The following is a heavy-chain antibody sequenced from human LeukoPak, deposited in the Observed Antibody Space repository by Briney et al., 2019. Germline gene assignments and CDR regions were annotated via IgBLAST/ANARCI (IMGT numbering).Heavy chain of an antibody. CDR1: GFTFSDYY. CDR3: ARDPCSVSCVSAHWFDP. J-gene: IGHJ5*02. CDR2: ISSSGSTI. D-gene: IGHD2-2*01. V-gene: IGHV3-11*01. Sequence: PGGSLRLSCAASGFTFSDYYMSWIRQAPGKGLEWVSYISSSGSTIYYADSVKGRFTISRDNAKNSLYLQMNSLRAEDTAVYYCARDPCSVSCVSAHWFDPWGQGTLVTVSS.